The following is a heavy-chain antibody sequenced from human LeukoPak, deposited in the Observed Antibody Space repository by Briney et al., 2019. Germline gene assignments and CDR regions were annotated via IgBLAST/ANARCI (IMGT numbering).Heavy chain of an antibody. CDR2: IWYDGSNK. D-gene: IGHD3-22*01. J-gene: IGHJ4*02. Sequence: GGSLRLSCAASGFTFSDYGMHWVRQAPGKGLEWVAVIWYDGSNKYYADSVKGRFTISRDNSKNTLYLQMNSLRAEDTAVYYCARDPLNYDSSGYIRYYFDYWGQGTLVSVSS. CDR3: ARDPLNYDSSGYIRYYFDY. V-gene: IGHV3-33*01. CDR1: GFTFSDYG.